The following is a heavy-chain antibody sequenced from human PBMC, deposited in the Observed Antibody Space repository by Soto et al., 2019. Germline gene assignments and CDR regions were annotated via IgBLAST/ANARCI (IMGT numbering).Heavy chain of an antibody. Sequence: QGQLQQSGPGLVKPSQTLSLTCAISGDSVSRDITSWNWIRQCPSRSLEWLGRTYYRSKWFHDYAASVKSRITINPDTSKNQFYLELNSMTPEDTAVYYCARGNALDVWGKGTVVTVSS. CDR3: ARGNALDV. CDR2: TYYRSKWFH. V-gene: IGHV6-1*01. J-gene: IGHJ3*01. D-gene: IGHD3-10*01. CDR1: GDSVSRDITS.